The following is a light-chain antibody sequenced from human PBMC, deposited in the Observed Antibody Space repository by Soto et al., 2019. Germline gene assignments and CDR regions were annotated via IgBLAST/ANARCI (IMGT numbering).Light chain of an antibody. V-gene: IGLV2-14*03. J-gene: IGLJ1*01. Sequence: LAQPASVSGSPGQSITISCTGTSSDVGGYNYVSWYQHHPGKAPKLLIYDVSNRPSGISNRFSGSKSDNTASLTISGLQPEDEADYYCSSYTASNTRQIVFGTGTKVTVL. CDR3: SSYTASNTRQIV. CDR2: DVS. CDR1: SSDVGGYNY.